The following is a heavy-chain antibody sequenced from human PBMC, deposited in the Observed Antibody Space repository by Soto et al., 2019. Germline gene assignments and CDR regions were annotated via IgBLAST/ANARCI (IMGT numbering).Heavy chain of an antibody. V-gene: IGHV1-8*01. CDR2: MNPNSGNT. J-gene: IGHJ6*03. CDR1: GYTFTSYD. D-gene: IGHD6-13*01. CDR3: ARGVRIAAASLYYYYYMDV. Sequence: QVQLVQSGAEVKKPGASVKVSCKASGYTFTSYDINWVRQATGQGLEWMGWMNPNSGNTGYAQKFQGRVTMTTNTSISTAYMELSSLRSEDTAVYYCARGVRIAAASLYYYYYMDVWGKGTTVTVSS.